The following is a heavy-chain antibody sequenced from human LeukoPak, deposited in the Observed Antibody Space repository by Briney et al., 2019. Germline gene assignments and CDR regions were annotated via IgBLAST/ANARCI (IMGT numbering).Heavy chain of an antibody. J-gene: IGHJ3*02. CDR2: INHSGST. Sequence: PSETLSLTCAVYGGSFSGYYWSWIRQPPGKGLEWIGEINHSGSTNYNPSLKSRVPISVDTSKNQFSLKLSSVTAADTAVYYCARVAVVGRITIFGVVKYAFDIWGQGTMVTVSS. D-gene: IGHD3-3*01. V-gene: IGHV4-34*01. CDR1: GGSFSGYY. CDR3: ARVAVVGRITIFGVVKYAFDI.